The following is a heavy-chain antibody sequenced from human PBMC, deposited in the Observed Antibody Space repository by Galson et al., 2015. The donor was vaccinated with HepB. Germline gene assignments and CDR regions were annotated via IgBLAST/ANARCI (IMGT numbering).Heavy chain of an antibody. Sequence: SLRLSCAASGFTFSSYGMHWVRQAPGKGLEWVAVIWYDGSNKYYADSVKGRFTISRDNSKNTLYLQMNSLRAEDTAVYYCAKESTMVRGVITDYYYYGMDVWGQGTTVTVSS. CDR1: GFTFSSYG. D-gene: IGHD3-10*01. V-gene: IGHV3-33*06. CDR3: AKESTMVRGVITDYYYYGMDV. CDR2: IWYDGSNK. J-gene: IGHJ6*02.